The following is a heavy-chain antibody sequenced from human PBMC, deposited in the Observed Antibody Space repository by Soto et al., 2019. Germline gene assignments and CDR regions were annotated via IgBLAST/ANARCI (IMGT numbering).Heavy chain of an antibody. D-gene: IGHD4-17*01. CDR3: ARNGDYGYVIFYYYGMDV. Sequence: QVQLVQSGAEVKKPGASVKVSCKASGYTFTSYGITWVRQAPGQGLEWMGWISAYNGNTNYAQKLQGRVTMTTDTATRTGYMELRSGRADDTAVYYCARNGDYGYVIFYYYGMDVWGQGSTVTVSS. CDR1: GYTFTSYG. J-gene: IGHJ6*02. CDR2: ISAYNGNT. V-gene: IGHV1-18*01.